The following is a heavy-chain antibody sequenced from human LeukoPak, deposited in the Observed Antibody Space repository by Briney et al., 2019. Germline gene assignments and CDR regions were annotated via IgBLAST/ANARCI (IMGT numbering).Heavy chain of an antibody. D-gene: IGHD3-16*01. V-gene: IGHV4-59*05. Sequence: SETLSLTCTVSGGSISSYYWSWLRQPPGKGLEWIGSIYDSGSTYYNPSLKSRVTISVDTSKNQFSLKLNSVTAADAAVYYCARHYGPWGQGTLVTVSS. CDR1: GGSISSYY. CDR3: ARHYGP. CDR2: IYDSGST. J-gene: IGHJ5*02.